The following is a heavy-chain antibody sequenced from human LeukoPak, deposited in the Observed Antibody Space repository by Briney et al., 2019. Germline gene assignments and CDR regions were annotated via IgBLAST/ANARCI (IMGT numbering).Heavy chain of an antibody. CDR1: GGTFSSYA. D-gene: IGHD3-3*01. CDR2: IIPIFGTA. J-gene: IGHJ6*03. Sequence: GASVKVSCKASGGTFSSYAISWVRQAPGQGLEWMGGIIPIFGTANYAQKFQGRVTITADKSTSTAYMELSRLRSDDTAVYYCARDKQLDWAHYYYYYMDVWGKGTTVTVSS. CDR3: ARDKQLDWAHYYYYYMDV. V-gene: IGHV1-69*06.